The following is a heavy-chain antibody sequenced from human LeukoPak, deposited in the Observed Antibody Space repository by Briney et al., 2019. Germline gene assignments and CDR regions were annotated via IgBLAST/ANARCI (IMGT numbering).Heavy chain of an antibody. V-gene: IGHV1-2*02. J-gene: IGHJ4*02. CDR2: INPNSGGT. CDR3: ASERLGTVAAHDY. D-gene: IGHD6-19*01. Sequence: GASVKVSCKASGYTFTGYYMHWVRQAPGQGLEWMGWINPNSGGTNYAQKFQGRVTMTRDTSISTAYMELSRLRSDDTAVYYCASERLGTVAAHDYWGQGTLVTVSS. CDR1: GYTFTGYY.